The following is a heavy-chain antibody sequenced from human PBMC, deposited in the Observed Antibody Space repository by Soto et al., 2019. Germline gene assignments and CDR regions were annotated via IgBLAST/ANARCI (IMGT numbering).Heavy chain of an antibody. V-gene: IGHV4-61*01. CDR2: FYYTGSI. J-gene: IGHJ4*02. CDR1: GGSVSSGNYY. Sequence: PSETLSLTCTVSGGSVSSGNYYWSWIRQPPGKGLEWIGYFYYTGSINYNTSPKSRVTIFIDASKNQFSLTLYSVTAADTAVYCCARSMFYSDGTNYSLFEYGGQGTLATASS. CDR3: ARSMFYSDGTNYSLFEY. D-gene: IGHD3-22*01.